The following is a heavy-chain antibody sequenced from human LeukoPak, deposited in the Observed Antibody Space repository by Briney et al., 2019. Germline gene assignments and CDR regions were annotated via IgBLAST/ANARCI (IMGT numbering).Heavy chain of an antibody. CDR1: GFTFSTSW. V-gene: IGHV3-74*01. CDR2: IYSDGSST. J-gene: IGHJ4*02. Sequence: PGGSLRLSCAASGFTFSTSWMHWVRQAPGKGLGWVSRIYSDGSSTTYVDSVKGRFTISRDNARNTLFLQMNSLRAEDTAVYYCASGLSAAIDYFDYWGQGTLVTVSS. D-gene: IGHD6-13*01. CDR3: ASGLSAAIDYFDY.